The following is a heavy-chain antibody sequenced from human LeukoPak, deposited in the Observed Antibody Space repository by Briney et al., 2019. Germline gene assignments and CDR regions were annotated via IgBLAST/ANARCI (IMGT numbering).Heavy chain of an antibody. Sequence: SVKVSCKASGGTFSSYAISWVRQAPGQGLEWMGRIIPIFGTANYAQKFQGRVTITTDESTSTAYMEQSSLRPEDTAVYYCARDLRLGELSFAFDYWGQGTLVTVSS. CDR1: GGTFSSYA. CDR3: ARDLRLGELSFAFDY. J-gene: IGHJ4*02. D-gene: IGHD3-16*02. CDR2: IIPIFGTA. V-gene: IGHV1-69*05.